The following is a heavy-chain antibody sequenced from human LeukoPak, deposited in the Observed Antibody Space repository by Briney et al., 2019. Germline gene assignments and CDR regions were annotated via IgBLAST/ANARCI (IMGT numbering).Heavy chain of an antibody. V-gene: IGHV4-34*01. CDR2: INHSGST. Sequence: PPETLSLTCAVYGGSFSGYYWSWIRQPPGKGLEWIGEINHSGSTNYNPSLKSRVTISVDTSKNQFSLKLSSVTAADTAVYYCARGYCSSTSCYEDYYYYYMDVWGKGTTVTVSS. CDR1: GGSFSGYY. J-gene: IGHJ6*03. D-gene: IGHD2-2*01. CDR3: ARGYCSSTSCYEDYYYYYMDV.